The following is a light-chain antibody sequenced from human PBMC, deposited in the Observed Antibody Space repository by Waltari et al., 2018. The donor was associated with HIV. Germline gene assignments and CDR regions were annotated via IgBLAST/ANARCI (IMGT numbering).Light chain of an antibody. J-gene: IGLJ2*01. Sequence: QSALIQLASVSGSPGQSVTIPCTGTTSAFNANKYVSWYQQHPGRAPKLIIFEVSYRPSGVSDRFSGSKSGSTASLTISGLQTEDEADYYCSSYKTRNSVVFGGGTELIV. CDR3: SSYKTRNSVV. V-gene: IGLV2-14*01. CDR2: EVS. CDR1: TSAFNANKY.